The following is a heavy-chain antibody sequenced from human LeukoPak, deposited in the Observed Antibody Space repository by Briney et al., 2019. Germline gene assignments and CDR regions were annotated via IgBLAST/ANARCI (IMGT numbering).Heavy chain of an antibody. CDR3: AKEYSSSWYVGGLDY. CDR2: IWYDGSNK. V-gene: IGHV3-30*02. CDR1: GFTFSSYG. Sequence: GGSLRLSCAASGFTFSSYGMHWVRQAPGKGLEWVAVIWYDGSNKYYADSVKGRFTISRDNSKNTLYLQMNSLRAEDTAVYYCAKEYSSSWYVGGLDYWGQGTLVTVSS. D-gene: IGHD6-13*01. J-gene: IGHJ4*02.